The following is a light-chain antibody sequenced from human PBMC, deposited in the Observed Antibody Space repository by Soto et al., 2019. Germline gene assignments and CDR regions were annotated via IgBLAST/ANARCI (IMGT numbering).Light chain of an antibody. CDR1: NSDVGSYNL. CDR2: EAI. CDR3: CSYAGSATYV. V-gene: IGLV2-23*01. J-gene: IGLJ1*01. Sequence: QSVLTQPASVSGSPGQSITISCTGTNSDVGSYNLVSWYQQHPGKAPKLMIYEAIKRPSGAFNRFSGSKSGNTASLTISGLQAADEADYYCCSYAGSATYVFGTGPKVTVL.